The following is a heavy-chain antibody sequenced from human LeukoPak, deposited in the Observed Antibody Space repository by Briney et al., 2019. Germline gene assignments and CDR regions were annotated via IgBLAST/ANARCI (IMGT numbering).Heavy chain of an antibody. CDR2: IIPIFGTA. CDR3: ARAMVRGAGANWFDP. D-gene: IGHD3-10*01. V-gene: IGHV1-69*01. J-gene: IGHJ5*02. CDR1: GGTFSSYA. Sequence: ASVKVSCKASGGTFSSYAISWVRQAPGQGLEWMGGIIPIFGTANYAQKFQGRVTITADESTSTAYMELSSLRSEDTAVYYCARAMVRGAGANWFDPWGQGTLVTVSP.